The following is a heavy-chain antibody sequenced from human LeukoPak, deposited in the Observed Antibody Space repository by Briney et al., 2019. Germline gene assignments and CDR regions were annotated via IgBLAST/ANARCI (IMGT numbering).Heavy chain of an antibody. V-gene: IGHV4-34*01. J-gene: IGHJ4*02. D-gene: IGHD3-10*01. CDR2: INHSGST. CDR3: ARRRGVPLSYFGY. Sequence: PSETLSLTCAVYGGSFSGYYWSWIRQPPGKGLEWIGEINHSGSTNYNPSLKSRVTISVDTSKNQFSLKLSSVTAADTAVYYCARRRGVPLSYFGYWGQGTLGTV. CDR1: GGSFSGYY.